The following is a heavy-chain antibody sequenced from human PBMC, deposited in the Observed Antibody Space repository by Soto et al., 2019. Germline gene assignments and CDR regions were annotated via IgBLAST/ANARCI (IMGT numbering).Heavy chain of an antibody. CDR1: GGSISSYY. D-gene: IGHD4-17*01. CDR3: ASSDYGGNSGLDY. V-gene: IGHV4-59*01. Sequence: QVQLQESGPGLVKPSETLSLTCTVSGGSISSYYWSWIRQPPGKGLEWIGYIYYSGSTNYNPSLKSRVTISVDTSKNQFSLKLSSVTAADTAVYYSASSDYGGNSGLDYWGQGTLVTVSS. J-gene: IGHJ4*02. CDR2: IYYSGST.